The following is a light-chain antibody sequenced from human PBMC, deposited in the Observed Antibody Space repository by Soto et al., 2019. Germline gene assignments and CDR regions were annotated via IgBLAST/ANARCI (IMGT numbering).Light chain of an antibody. Sequence: QSALTQPASVSRSPGQSITISCTGTSSDVGGFNYVSWYQQHPGKAPKLMISDVSNRPSGVSNRFSGSKSGNTASLTISGLQAEDEADYYCSSYTSSNTLVVFGGGTKLTVL. J-gene: IGLJ2*01. CDR1: SSDVGGFNY. CDR2: DVS. V-gene: IGLV2-14*01. CDR3: SSYTSSNTLVV.